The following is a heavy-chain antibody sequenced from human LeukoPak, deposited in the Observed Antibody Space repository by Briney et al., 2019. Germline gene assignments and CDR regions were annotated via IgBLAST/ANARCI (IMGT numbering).Heavy chain of an antibody. Sequence: GGSLRLSCASSGFTFSNAWMSWVRQAPGKGLEWVGRIKSKTDGGTTDYAAPVKGRFTISRDDSKNTLYLQMNSLKTEDTAVYYCTTGPLITYYYDSSGFFHKDFDYWGQGTLVTVSS. CDR3: TTGPLITYYYDSSGFFHKDFDY. V-gene: IGHV3-15*01. D-gene: IGHD3-22*01. J-gene: IGHJ4*02. CDR1: GFTFSNAW. CDR2: IKSKTDGGTT.